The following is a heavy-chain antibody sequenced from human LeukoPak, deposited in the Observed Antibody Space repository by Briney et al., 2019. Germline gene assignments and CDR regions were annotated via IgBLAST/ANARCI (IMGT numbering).Heavy chain of an antibody. CDR1: GFTFSSYA. V-gene: IGHV3-23*01. J-gene: IGHJ5*02. D-gene: IGHD3-3*01. Sequence: GGSLRLSCAASGFTFSSYAMSWVRQAPGKGLEWVSVITDSGGNTYYADSVKGRFTISRDNSKDTLYLQINSLRAEDTAVYYCAKGSLGVVINYPNAWGQGTLVTVSS. CDR2: ITDSGGNT. CDR3: AKGSLGVVINYPNA.